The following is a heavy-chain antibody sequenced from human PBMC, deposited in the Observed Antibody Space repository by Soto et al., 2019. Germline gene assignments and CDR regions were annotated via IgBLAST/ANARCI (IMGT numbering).Heavy chain of an antibody. D-gene: IGHD3-10*01. J-gene: IGHJ3*02. Sequence: GESLKISCKGSGDTFTSHWIAWVRQMPGKGLELMGLIYPADSDTRYSPSFEGQVTISVDKSISTAYLQWSSLKASDTAMYYCVRPQAKELGTIRGAFDIWGQGTKVTVSS. V-gene: IGHV5-51*01. CDR2: IYPADSDT. CDR3: VRPQAKELGTIRGAFDI. CDR1: GDTFTSHW.